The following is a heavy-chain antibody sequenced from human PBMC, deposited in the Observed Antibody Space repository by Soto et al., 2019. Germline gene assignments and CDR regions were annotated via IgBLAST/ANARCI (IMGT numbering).Heavy chain of an antibody. V-gene: IGHV3-23*01. Sequence: EVQLLESGGDLVQPGGSLTLSCAASGFTFSSYAMGWVRQAPGTGLEWVSVIDGSGGDMPLADSVNGRFTISRDNSKSTLFLHMSRVTGVDTGRYYCAKGVVVAAYVETSPFDLWAQGTLV. CDR3: AKGVVVAAYVETSPFDL. CDR1: GFTFSSYA. D-gene: IGHD2-15*01. CDR2: IDGSGGDM. J-gene: IGHJ4*02.